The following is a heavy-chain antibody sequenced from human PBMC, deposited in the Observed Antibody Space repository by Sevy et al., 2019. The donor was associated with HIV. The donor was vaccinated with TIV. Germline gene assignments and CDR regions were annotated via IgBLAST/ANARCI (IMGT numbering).Heavy chain of an antibody. Sequence: GGSLRLSCAASGFTFSSYWMSWVRQAPGKGLEWVANIKQDGSEKYYVDSVKGRFTISRDNAKNSLYLQMNSLRAEDTAGYYCARDWGYCSSTSCYTDDDAFDIWGQGTMVTVSS. CDR1: GFTFSSYW. CDR2: IKQDGSEK. D-gene: IGHD2-2*02. CDR3: ARDWGYCSSTSCYTDDDAFDI. J-gene: IGHJ3*02. V-gene: IGHV3-7*01.